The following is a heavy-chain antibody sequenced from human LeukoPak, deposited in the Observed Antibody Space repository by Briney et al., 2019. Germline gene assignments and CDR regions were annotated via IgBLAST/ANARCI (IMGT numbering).Heavy chain of an antibody. V-gene: IGHV3-23*01. CDR1: GFTFSSYA. CDR2: ISGSGGST. D-gene: IGHD2-21*02. Sequence: PGGSLRLSCAASGFTFSSYAMSWVRQAPGKGLEWVSAISGSGGSTYYADSVKGRFTISRDNSKNTLYLKMNSLRAEDTAVYYCARHIVVVTATYFDYWGQGTLVTVSS. J-gene: IGHJ4*02. CDR3: ARHIVVVTATYFDY.